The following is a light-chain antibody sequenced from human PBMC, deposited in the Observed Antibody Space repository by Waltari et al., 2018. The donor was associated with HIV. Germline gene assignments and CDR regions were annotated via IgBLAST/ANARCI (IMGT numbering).Light chain of an antibody. Sequence: EIVMTQSPATLSVSPGESATLSCRASQSVSSNLAWYQQKPGQAPRLLIYGASTRATGIPGRFGGSGSGTEFTLTISSLQSEDFAVYYCQQYNNWPGKTFGQGTKVEIK. V-gene: IGKV3-15*01. CDR3: QQYNNWPGKT. CDR1: QSVSSN. J-gene: IGKJ1*01. CDR2: GAS.